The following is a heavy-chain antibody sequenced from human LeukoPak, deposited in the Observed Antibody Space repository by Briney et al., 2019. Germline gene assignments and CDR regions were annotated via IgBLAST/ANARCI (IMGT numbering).Heavy chain of an antibody. CDR2: ISGSGGST. CDR3: AKGELGYCSSTSCYFNY. D-gene: IGHD2-2*01. V-gene: IGHV3-23*01. Sequence: GGSLRLSCAASGFTFSSYAMSWVRQAPGKGLEWVSAISGSGGSTYYADSVKGRFTISRDNSMNTLYLQMNSLRAEDAAVYYCAKGELGYCSSTSCYFNYWGQGTLVTVSS. J-gene: IGHJ4*02. CDR1: GFTFSSYA.